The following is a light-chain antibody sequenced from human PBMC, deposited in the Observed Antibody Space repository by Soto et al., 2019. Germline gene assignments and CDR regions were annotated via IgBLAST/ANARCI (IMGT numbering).Light chain of an antibody. CDR1: SSDVGSYNL. CDR2: EGS. J-gene: IGLJ2*01. Sequence: SALTQPASVSGSPGQSITISCTGTSSDVGSYNLVSWYQQHPGKAPKLMIYEGSKRPSGVSNRFSGSKSGNTASLTISGLQAEDEADYYCCSYAGSRVFVGGTKVTVL. V-gene: IGLV2-23*01. CDR3: CSYAGSRV.